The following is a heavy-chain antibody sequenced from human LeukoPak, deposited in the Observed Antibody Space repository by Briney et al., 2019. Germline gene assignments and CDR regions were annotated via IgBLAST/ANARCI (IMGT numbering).Heavy chain of an antibody. CDR3: TLSSRNYSAY. V-gene: IGHV3-23*01. CDR2: ISGSGGST. D-gene: IGHD2-15*01. J-gene: IGHJ4*02. Sequence: GGSLRLSCAASGFTFSSYAMSWVRQAPGKGLEWVSAISGSGGSTYYADSEKGRFTIPRNNSTNTLYLQMTSLTPEDTAVYYCTLSSRNYSAYWGQGTLVTAPS. CDR1: GFTFSSYA.